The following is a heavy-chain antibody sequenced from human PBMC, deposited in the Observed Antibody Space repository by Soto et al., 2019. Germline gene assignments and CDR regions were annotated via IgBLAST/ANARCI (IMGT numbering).Heavy chain of an antibody. D-gene: IGHD6-13*01. V-gene: IGHV1-46*03. CDR2: INPSRGST. CDR1: AYTFTSYY. CDR3: TRSVITTAGTDAFDL. Sequence: QVQMVQSGAELKRPGASVRVSCKASAYTFTSYYVHWVRQAPGQGPAWMGMINPSRGSTDYAQKCQGRVTMTRDTSTTTVYMELSSLRSEDTAIYFCTRSVITTAGTDAFDLWGQGTLVTVSS. J-gene: IGHJ3*01.